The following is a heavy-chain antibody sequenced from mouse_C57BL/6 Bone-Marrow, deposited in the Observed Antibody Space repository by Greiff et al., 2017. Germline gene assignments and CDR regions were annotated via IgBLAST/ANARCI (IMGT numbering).Heavy chain of an antibody. CDR2: IWRGGST. Sequence: QVQLQQSGPGLVQPSQSLSITCTVSGFSLTSYGVHWVRQSPGKGLEWLGVIWRGGSTDYNAAFMSRLSITKDNSKSQVFFKMNRLQADDTAIYYCAIPSYYGSSSWYFDVWGTGTTVTVSS. CDR3: AIPSYYGSSSWYFDV. V-gene: IGHV2-5*01. J-gene: IGHJ1*03. D-gene: IGHD1-1*01. CDR1: GFSLTSYG.